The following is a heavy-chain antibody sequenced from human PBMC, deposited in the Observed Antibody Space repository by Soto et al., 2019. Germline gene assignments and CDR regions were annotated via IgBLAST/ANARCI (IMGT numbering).Heavy chain of an antibody. J-gene: IGHJ4*02. CDR2: LSPSGGEI. CDR3: AKGSHDRAYGNSEY. D-gene: IGHD3-16*01. CDR1: GFTFSNYA. Sequence: PGGSLRLSCAASGFTFSNYAMTWVRQAPGRGLEWVSVLSPSGGEIFYANSVKGRFTISRDNSKNTLDLQMDGLRAEDTAVYYCAKGSHDRAYGNSEYWGQGTQVTVSS. V-gene: IGHV3-23*01.